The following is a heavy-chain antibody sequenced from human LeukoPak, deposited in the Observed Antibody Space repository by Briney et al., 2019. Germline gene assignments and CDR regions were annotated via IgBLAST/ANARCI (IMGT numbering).Heavy chain of an antibody. CDR2: IYYSGST. V-gene: IGHV4-59*01. D-gene: IGHD6-13*01. CDR3: ARESHGSSWYVRANWFDP. Sequence: SETLSLTCTVSGGSISSYYWSWIRQPPGKGLEWIGYIYYSGSTNYTPSLTSRVTISVATSKCQCSLKLSSVTAAATAVYYCARESHGSSWYVRANWFDPWGQGTLVTVSS. CDR1: GGSISSYY. J-gene: IGHJ5*02.